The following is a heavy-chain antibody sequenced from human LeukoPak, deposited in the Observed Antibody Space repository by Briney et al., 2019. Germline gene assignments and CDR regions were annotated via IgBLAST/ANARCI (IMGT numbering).Heavy chain of an antibody. CDR2: IIWEVGST. V-gene: IGHV3-43*02. J-gene: IGHJ4*02. D-gene: IGHD3-22*01. CDR3: AKTGDYMRLFLYGYYFAY. CDR1: GFTFDDYA. Sequence: GGSLRLSCASSGFTFDDYAIHWGRQTPGKGLEWVCLIIWEVGSTYYACSVKGRVTISTDNRKKSLYLQENTHRTTDTALYYCAKTGDYMRLFLYGYYFAYWGQGTLVTVYS.